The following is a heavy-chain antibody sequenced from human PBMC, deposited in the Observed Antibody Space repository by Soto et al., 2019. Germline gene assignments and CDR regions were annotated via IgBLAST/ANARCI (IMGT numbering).Heavy chain of an antibody. J-gene: IGHJ6*02. V-gene: IGHV4-59*08. Sequence: QVQLQQSGPRLVKPSETLSLTCTVSSGPSRSYNWGWIRQSPRRGLEWIGYVYYTGDTAYNHSLKSRVHISADTSRNSFSRILSSRPAADTAVYYCVRQGIDYLQGLADVWGQWTTVTVSS. CDR3: VRQGIDYLQGLADV. CDR2: VYYTGDT. D-gene: IGHD1-26*01. CDR1: SGPSRSYN.